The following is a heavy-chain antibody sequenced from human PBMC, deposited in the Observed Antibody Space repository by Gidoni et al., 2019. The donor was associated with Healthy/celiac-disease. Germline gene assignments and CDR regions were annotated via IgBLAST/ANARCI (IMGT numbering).Heavy chain of an antibody. CDR2: MNPNSGNT. V-gene: IGHV1-8*01. CDR1: GYTFTSYA. J-gene: IGHJ5*02. D-gene: IGHD3-3*01. Sequence: QVQLVQSGAEVKKPGASVTVSCKASGYTFTSYAINWVRQDTGQGLEWMGWMNPNSGNTGYAQKFQGRVTMTRNTSISTAYMELSSLRSEDTAVYYCARSRFLEWLLPRGNWFDPWGQGTLVTVSS. CDR3: ARSRFLEWLLPRGNWFDP.